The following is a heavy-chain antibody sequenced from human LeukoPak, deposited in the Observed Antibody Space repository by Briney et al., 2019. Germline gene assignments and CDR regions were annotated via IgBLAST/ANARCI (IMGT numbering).Heavy chain of an antibody. Sequence: SETLSLTCAVYGGSFSGYYWSWIRQPPGKGLEWIGEINHSGSTNYNPSLKSRVTISVDTSKNQFSLKLSTVTVADTAVYYCARLAWVLDYWGQGTLVTVSS. CDR1: GGSFSGYY. V-gene: IGHV4-34*01. D-gene: IGHD1-26*01. CDR3: ARLAWVLDY. CDR2: INHSGST. J-gene: IGHJ4*02.